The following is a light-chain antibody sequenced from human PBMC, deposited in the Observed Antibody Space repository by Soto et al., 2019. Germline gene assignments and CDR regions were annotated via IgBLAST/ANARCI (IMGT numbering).Light chain of an antibody. V-gene: IGLV1-40*01. CDR2: GNS. CDR3: QSYDSSLSGPFYV. J-gene: IGLJ1*01. CDR1: SSNIGGGYD. Sequence: QLVLTQPPSVSGAPGQRVTISCTGSSSNIGGGYDVHWYQQLPGTAPKLLIYGNSNRPSGVPDRFSGSKSGTSASLAITGLQAEDEADYYCQSYDSSLSGPFYVFGTGTKVTVL.